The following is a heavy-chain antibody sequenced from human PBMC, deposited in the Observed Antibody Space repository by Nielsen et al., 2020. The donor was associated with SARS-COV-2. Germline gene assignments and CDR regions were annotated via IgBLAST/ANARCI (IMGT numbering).Heavy chain of an antibody. Sequence: SCTVSGGSISSGGYYWSWIRHHPGKGLEWIGYIYFSGRTCYNPSLKSRVTISVDTSKNQFSLSLRSVTAADMAVYYCARESSGYDHYNYGMDVWGQGTTVTVSS. CDR2: IYFSGRT. J-gene: IGHJ6*02. D-gene: IGHD5-12*01. CDR1: GGSISSGGYY. V-gene: IGHV4-31*02. CDR3: ARESSGYDHYNYGMDV.